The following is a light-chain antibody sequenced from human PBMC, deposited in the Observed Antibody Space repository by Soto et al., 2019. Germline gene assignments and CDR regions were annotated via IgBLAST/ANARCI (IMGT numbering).Light chain of an antibody. V-gene: IGKV1-9*01. Sequence: DIQLTQSPSFLSASVGDRVSITCRASEDISSHLTWYQQKPGKIPKLLISPASTLRSGVPSRFSGSGSGTELTLTISGRQTEDFATYYCQQFDSYPITFGQWTRL. CDR1: EDISSH. CDR2: PAS. J-gene: IGKJ5*01. CDR3: QQFDSYPIT.